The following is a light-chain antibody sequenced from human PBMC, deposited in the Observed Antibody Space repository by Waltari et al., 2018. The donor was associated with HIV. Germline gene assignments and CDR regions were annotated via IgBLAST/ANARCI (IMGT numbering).Light chain of an antibody. V-gene: IGKV2-24*01. CDR2: KIS. Sequence: IVMTQTTLLSTVTLGMPAPISCRSSQCLVQRDGNTYLSWLHQRPGQPPRLLIYKISSRFSGVPDRFSGSGAGTEFTLKVSRVESEDVGVYYCMQTTQFPHGCTFGQGTKLEI. J-gene: IGKJ2*02. CDR1: QCLVQRDGNTY. CDR3: MQTTQFPHGCT.